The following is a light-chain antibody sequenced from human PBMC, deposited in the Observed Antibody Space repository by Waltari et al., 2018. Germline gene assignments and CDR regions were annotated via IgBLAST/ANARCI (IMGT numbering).Light chain of an antibody. CDR2: TNN. CDR1: SPNIGSNT. Sequence: QSVLTQSPSASGTPGQRVTISCSGSSPNIGSNTVNWYKQVPGTAPKLLISTNNQRPPGGPDRFSGSKSGTSASLAISGLQSEDEADYFCAAWDDSQNGGVLGGGTKLSVL. J-gene: IGLJ3*02. CDR3: AAWDDSQNGGV. V-gene: IGLV1-44*01.